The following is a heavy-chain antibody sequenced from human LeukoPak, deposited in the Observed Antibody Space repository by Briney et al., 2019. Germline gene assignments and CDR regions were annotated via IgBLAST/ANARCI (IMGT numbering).Heavy chain of an antibody. CDR1: GYTFSGYY. CDR2: LNPNSGGT. Sequence: ASVKVSCKASGYTFSGYYIHWVRQAPGQGLEWMGWLNPNSGGTKYAQKFQGRVTLTTDTSISTAYMELSRLRSDDTAVYYCASYDSGYNWNRHWGQGTLVTVSS. J-gene: IGHJ4*02. V-gene: IGHV1-2*02. D-gene: IGHD1-20*01. CDR3: ASYDSGYNWNRH.